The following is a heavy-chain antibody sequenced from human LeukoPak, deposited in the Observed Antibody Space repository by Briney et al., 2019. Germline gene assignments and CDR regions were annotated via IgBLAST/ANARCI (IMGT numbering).Heavy chain of an antibody. CDR2: IYHSGST. D-gene: IGHD5-18*01. Sequence: SETLSLTCAVSGGSISSGGYSWSWIRQPPGKGLEWIGYIYHSGSTYYNPSLKSRVTISVDTSKNQFSLKLSSVTAADTAVYYCARQIGYSYGLYYFDYWGQGTLVTVSS. J-gene: IGHJ4*02. CDR1: GGSISSGGYS. CDR3: ARQIGYSYGLYYFDY. V-gene: IGHV4-30-2*01.